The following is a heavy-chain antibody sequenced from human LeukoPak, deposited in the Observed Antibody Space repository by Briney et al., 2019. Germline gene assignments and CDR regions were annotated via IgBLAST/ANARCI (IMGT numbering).Heavy chain of an antibody. Sequence: HGESLKISCKGSGYRFTNYWIGWVRQMPGKGLEWMGIIYPGDSDTRYSPSLQGQVTISADKSISTAYLHWSSLKASDTAIYYCGRGYCSGGSCSNNNYYYYYGMDVWGQGTTVTVSS. CDR1: GYRFTNYW. CDR3: GRGYCSGGSCSNNNYYYYYGMDV. CDR2: IYPGDSDT. V-gene: IGHV5-51*01. J-gene: IGHJ6*02. D-gene: IGHD2-15*01.